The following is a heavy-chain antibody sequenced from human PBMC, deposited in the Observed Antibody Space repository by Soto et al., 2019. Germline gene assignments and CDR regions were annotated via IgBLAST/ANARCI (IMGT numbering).Heavy chain of an antibody. CDR3: ARGMVERQGYYYGMDV. D-gene: IGHD1-1*01. Sequence: ASVKVSCKASGYTFTSYYMHWVRQAPGQGLEWMGIINPSGGSTSYAQKFQGRVTMTRDTSTSTVYMELSSLRSEDTAVYYCARGMVERQGYYYGMDVWGQGTTVTVSS. CDR1: GYTFTSYY. CDR2: INPSGGST. V-gene: IGHV1-46*01. J-gene: IGHJ6*02.